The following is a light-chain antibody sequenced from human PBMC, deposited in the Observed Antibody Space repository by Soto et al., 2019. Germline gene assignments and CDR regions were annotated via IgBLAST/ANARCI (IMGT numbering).Light chain of an antibody. CDR1: QSVSSSY. CDR3: QQRSNWPWT. Sequence: EIVLTHSPGTLSLSPGEIVTLTCRASQSVSSSYLAWYQQKPGQAPRLLFSGASRRAAGIPDRFSGSGSGTDFTLTISRLESEDLAVYYCQQRSNWPWTFGQGTKVDIK. CDR2: GAS. V-gene: IGKV3D-20*02. J-gene: IGKJ1*01.